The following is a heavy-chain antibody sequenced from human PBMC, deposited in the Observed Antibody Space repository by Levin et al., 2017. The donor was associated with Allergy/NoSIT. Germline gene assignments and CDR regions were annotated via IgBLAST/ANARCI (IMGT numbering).Heavy chain of an antibody. J-gene: IGHJ4*02. CDR1: GFSLSSYW. V-gene: IGHV3-74*01. CDR2: INPDGTST. Sequence: LSLTCAASGFSLSSYWMHWVRQGSGKGLVWVSRINPDGTSTGYADSVQGRFTISRDTAKNTVDLQMNSLRAEDMAMYYCVRGAPFDSWGQGTLVTVSS. CDR3: VRGAPFDS.